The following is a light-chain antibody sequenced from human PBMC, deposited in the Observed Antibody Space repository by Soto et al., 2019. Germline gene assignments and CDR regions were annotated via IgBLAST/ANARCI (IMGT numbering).Light chain of an antibody. CDR3: QQYGSSPWT. CDR2: GAS. CDR1: QSVNSN. Sequence: EIVMTQSPATLSVSPGETATLSCRASQSVNSNLAWYQQKPGQAPRLLIYGASSRATGIPDRFSGSGSGTDFTLTISRLEPEDFAVYYCQQYGSSPWTFGQGTTVDIK. V-gene: IGKV3-20*01. J-gene: IGKJ1*01.